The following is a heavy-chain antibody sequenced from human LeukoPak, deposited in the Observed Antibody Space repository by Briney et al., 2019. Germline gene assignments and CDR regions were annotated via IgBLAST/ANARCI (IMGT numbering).Heavy chain of an antibody. D-gene: IGHD2-8*01. V-gene: IGHV3-7*01. CDR1: GFSFSDYW. CDR3: AREGHYSTNGYNTRIDAFDI. CDR2: IKQDGSEK. Sequence: PGGSLRLSCAASGFSFSDYWMSWVRQSPGKGLEWVANIKQDGSEKSYLDSVKGRFTISRDNAKNSLYLEMNSLRADDTAVYYCAREGHYSTNGYNTRIDAFDIWGQGTLVTVSS. J-gene: IGHJ3*02.